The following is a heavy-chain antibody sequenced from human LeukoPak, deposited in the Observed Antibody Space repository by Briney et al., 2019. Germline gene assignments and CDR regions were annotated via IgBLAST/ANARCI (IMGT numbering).Heavy chain of an antibody. Sequence: GASVKVSCKASGYTFTSYAMHWVRQAPGQRLEWMGWINAGNGNTKYSQKFQGRVTITRDTSASTAYMELSSLRSEDTAVYYCAKESRAGWPHYYFYYMDVWGKGTTVTVSS. V-gene: IGHV1-3*01. CDR2: INAGNGNT. CDR3: AKESRAGWPHYYFYYMDV. J-gene: IGHJ6*03. CDR1: GYTFTSYA. D-gene: IGHD6-19*01.